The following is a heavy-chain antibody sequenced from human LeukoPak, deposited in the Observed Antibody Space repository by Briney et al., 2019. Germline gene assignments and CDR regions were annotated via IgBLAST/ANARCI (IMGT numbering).Heavy chain of an antibody. J-gene: IGHJ5*02. V-gene: IGHV4-34*01. CDR3: ARDLLSTAFDP. Sequence: SETLSLTCAVYGGSFSGYYWSWIRQPPGKGLEWIGEINHSGSTNYNPSLKSRVTISVDTSKNQFSLKPSPVTAADTAVYYCARDLLSTAFDPWGQGTLVTVSS. CDR1: GGSFSGYY. D-gene: IGHD3-10*01. CDR2: INHSGST.